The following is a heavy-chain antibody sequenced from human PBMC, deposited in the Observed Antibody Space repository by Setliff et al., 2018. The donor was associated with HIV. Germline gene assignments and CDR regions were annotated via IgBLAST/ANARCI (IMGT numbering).Heavy chain of an antibody. Sequence: SETLSLTCTVSGGSISNYYWSWIRQPAGKGLEWIGRIYSTGSTNYNPSLKSRVTRSLDTSKNQFSLKLSSVTAADTAIYYCVYESSDFYLGTFDYWSQGMLVTVSS. CDR1: GGSISNYY. CDR3: VYESSDFYLGTFDY. CDR2: IYSTGST. V-gene: IGHV4-4*07. D-gene: IGHD3-22*01. J-gene: IGHJ4*02.